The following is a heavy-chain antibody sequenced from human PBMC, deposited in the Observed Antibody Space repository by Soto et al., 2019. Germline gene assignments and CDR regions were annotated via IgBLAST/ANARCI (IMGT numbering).Heavy chain of an antibody. CDR3: ARTYDDYFGGPRNLFDS. V-gene: IGHV4-30-4*01. CDR2: IYYSGTT. J-gene: IGHJ5*01. CDR1: NASISRGRHY. D-gene: IGHD3-16*01. Sequence: PSVTLSLTCTISNASISRGRHYWSWIRQPPGKGLEWIGYIYYSGTTHYNPSLKSQVIISIDTSKNQFSLKLSSVTAADTAVYYCARTYDDYFGGPRNLFDSCGQGILVTVS.